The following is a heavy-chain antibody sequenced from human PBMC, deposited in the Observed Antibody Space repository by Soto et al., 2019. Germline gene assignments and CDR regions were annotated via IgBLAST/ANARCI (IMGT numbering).Heavy chain of an antibody. V-gene: IGHV3-23*01. CDR1: GFTFSNYA. Sequence: GGSLRLSCAASGFTFSNYAMGWVRQAPGKGLEWVSILSGTGGSTYYADSVRGRFTISRDNSKNTPYLQMNSLRAEDTAVYYCAKGGFCSSTTCPYLGYMDVWGKGTTVTVSS. CDR3: AKGGFCSSTTCPYLGYMDV. CDR2: LSGTGGST. J-gene: IGHJ6*03. D-gene: IGHD2-2*01.